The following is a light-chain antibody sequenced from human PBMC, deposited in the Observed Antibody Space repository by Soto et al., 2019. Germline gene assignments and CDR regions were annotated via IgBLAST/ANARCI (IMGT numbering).Light chain of an antibody. CDR3: QQHGTSPIT. V-gene: IGKV1-5*01. Sequence: DIQMTQTPSTLSASVGDRVSITCRASQSISNWLAWYQQKPGKAPKLLIYGASSLQSGVPSRFSGSGSETDFTLTISRLEPEDFAVYYCQQHGTSPITFGQGTRLEIK. CDR1: QSISNW. J-gene: IGKJ5*01. CDR2: GAS.